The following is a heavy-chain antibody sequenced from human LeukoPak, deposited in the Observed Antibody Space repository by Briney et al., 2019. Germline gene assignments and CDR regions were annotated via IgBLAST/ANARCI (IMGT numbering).Heavy chain of an antibody. D-gene: IGHD3-10*01. CDR1: GFTFDDYA. CDR2: ISWNSGSI. CDR3: AKDITPYITAWFDP. Sequence: GGSLRLSCAASGFTFDDYAMHWVRQAPGKGLEWVSAISWNSGSIGYADSVKGRFTISRDNAKNSLYLQMNSLRAEDTALYYCAKDITPYITAWFDPWGQGTLVTVSS. V-gene: IGHV3-9*01. J-gene: IGHJ5*02.